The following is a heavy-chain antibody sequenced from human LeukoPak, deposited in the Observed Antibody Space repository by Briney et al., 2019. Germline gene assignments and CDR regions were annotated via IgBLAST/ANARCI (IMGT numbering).Heavy chain of an antibody. CDR3: AGGLGWRIND. CDR1: GFTFTTYW. CDR2: INQDGSEK. J-gene: IGHJ4*02. D-gene: IGHD7-27*01. Sequence: GGSLRLSCAASGFTFTTYWMNWVRQAPGKGLEWVANINQDGSEKYYLDSVKGRFTISRDNAKNSLYLHINSLRVEDTAVYYCAGGLGWRINDWGQGTQVTVSS. V-gene: IGHV3-7*05.